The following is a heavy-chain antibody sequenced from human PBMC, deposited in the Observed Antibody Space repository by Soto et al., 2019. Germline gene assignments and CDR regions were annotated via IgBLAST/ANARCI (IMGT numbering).Heavy chain of an antibody. D-gene: IGHD3-16*01. J-gene: IGHJ4*02. Sequence: VQLVESGGGLIQPGVSLRLSCAASGFTVSNNHMTWVRQAAGKGLELVSFVHGGGSTSYADSVKGRFTISRDNSKNTLYLQMDSLRAEDTAIYYCAGRLTTAASLDYWGRGTLVTVSS. V-gene: IGHV3-53*01. CDR2: VHGGGST. CDR1: GFTVSNNH. CDR3: AGRLTTAASLDY.